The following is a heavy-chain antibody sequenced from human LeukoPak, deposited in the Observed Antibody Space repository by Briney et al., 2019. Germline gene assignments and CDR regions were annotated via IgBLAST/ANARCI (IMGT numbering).Heavy chain of an antibody. V-gene: IGHV4-34*01. CDR1: GGSFSGYY. CDR3: AAPSRGRRDGY. J-gene: IGHJ4*02. D-gene: IGHD6-13*01. CDR2: INHSGST. Sequence: SETLSLTCAVYGGSFSGYYWSWIRQPPGKGLEWIGEINHSGSTNYNPSLKSRVTISVDTSKNQFSLKLSSVTAADTAVYYCAAPSRGRRDGYWGQGTLVTVSS.